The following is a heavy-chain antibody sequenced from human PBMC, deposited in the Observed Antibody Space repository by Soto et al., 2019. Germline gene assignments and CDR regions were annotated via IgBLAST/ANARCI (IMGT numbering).Heavy chain of an antibody. J-gene: IGHJ4*02. V-gene: IGHV3-30*18. Sequence: ESAGGVVQPGRSLRLSCVAPGFTFSSYAMHWVRQAPGKGLEWVAIISYDGSDQYYADSVKGRFTISRDNSKNTVYLQMNSLRGEDTAVYYCAKDYIAVAVDYWGQGTLVTVSS. CDR2: ISYDGSDQ. D-gene: IGHD2-15*01. CDR3: AKDYIAVAVDY. CDR1: GFTFSSYA.